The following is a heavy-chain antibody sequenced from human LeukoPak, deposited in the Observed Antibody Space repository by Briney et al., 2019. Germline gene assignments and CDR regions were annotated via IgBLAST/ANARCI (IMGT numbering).Heavy chain of an antibody. Sequence: GGSLRLSCAASGFTFSSYGMHWVRQAPGKGLEWVAIISYDGTNKYYVDSVKGRFTISRDNSKNALYLQMNSLGAEDTAVYYCAKAGYYYSFDYWGQGTLVTVSS. CDR3: AKAGYYYSFDY. J-gene: IGHJ4*02. D-gene: IGHD3-22*01. CDR1: GFTFSSYG. CDR2: ISYDGTNK. V-gene: IGHV3-30*18.